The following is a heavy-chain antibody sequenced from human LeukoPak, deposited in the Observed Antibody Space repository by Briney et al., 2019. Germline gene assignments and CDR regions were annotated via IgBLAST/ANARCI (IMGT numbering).Heavy chain of an antibody. V-gene: IGHV4-59*01. J-gene: IGHJ5*02. D-gene: IGHD3-22*01. CDR2: IYYSGST. CDR1: GGSISSYY. CDR3: ARGTYYQYNWFDP. Sequence: SETLSLTCTVSGGSISSYYWSWIRQPPGKGLEWIGYIYYSGSTNYNPSLKRRVTISVAPSKTQCSLKLSSVTAAVTAVYYCARGTYYQYNWFDPWGQGTLVTVSS.